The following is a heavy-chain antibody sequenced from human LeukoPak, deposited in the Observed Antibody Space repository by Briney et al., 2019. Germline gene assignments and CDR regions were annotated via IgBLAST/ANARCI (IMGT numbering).Heavy chain of an antibody. CDR1: GDSISSYY. J-gene: IGHJ4*02. D-gene: IGHD5-12*01. Sequence: SETLSLTCSVSGDSISSYYWSWIRQPPGKGLEWIGYIYYSGSTNYNPSLKSRVTISVDTSKNQFSLKLSSVTAADTAVYYCARAWSVATIGIDYWGQGTLVTVSS. CDR3: ARAWSVATIGIDY. V-gene: IGHV4-59*01. CDR2: IYYSGST.